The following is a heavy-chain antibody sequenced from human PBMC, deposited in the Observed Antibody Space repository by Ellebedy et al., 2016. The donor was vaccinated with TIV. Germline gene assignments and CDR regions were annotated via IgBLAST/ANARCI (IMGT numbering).Heavy chain of an antibody. Sequence: GESLKISCAASGFTFSSYAMSWVRQAPGKGLEWVSAISGSGGSTYYADSVKGRFTISRDNSKNTLYLQMNSLRDEDTAVYYCARDSEYKPFNWYFDLWGRGTLVTVSS. CDR1: GFTFSSYA. CDR2: ISGSGGST. V-gene: IGHV3-23*01. J-gene: IGHJ2*01. CDR3: ARDSEYKPFNWYFDL. D-gene: IGHD6-6*01.